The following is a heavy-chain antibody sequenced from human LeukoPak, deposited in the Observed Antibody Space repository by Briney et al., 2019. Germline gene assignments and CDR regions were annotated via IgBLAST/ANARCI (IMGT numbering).Heavy chain of an antibody. CDR1: GGSISSYY. V-gene: IGHV4-4*07. J-gene: IGHJ4*02. CDR2: IYTSGST. Sequence: SETLSVTCTVSGGSISSYYWSWIRQPAGKGLEWIGRIYTSGSTNYNPSLKSRVTMSVDTSKNQFSLKLSSVTAADTAVYYCAGKLWLKRFDYWGQGTLVTVSS. CDR3: AGKLWLKRFDY. D-gene: IGHD5-18*01.